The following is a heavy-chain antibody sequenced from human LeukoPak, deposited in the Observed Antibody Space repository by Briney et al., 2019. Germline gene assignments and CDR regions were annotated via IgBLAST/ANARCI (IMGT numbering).Heavy chain of an antibody. D-gene: IGHD3-16*02. Sequence: GGSLRLSCVASGFSFNTYWMSWVRQAPGKGLEWVANIKQDGSEQYYVDPVKGRFTISRDNAKNSVYLQMNRLRVEDTAVYYCARRSYRGVITVYYYYYMDVWGKGTPVTVSS. CDR1: GFSFNTYW. CDR2: IKQDGSEQ. V-gene: IGHV3-7*01. J-gene: IGHJ6*03. CDR3: ARRSYRGVITVYYYYYMDV.